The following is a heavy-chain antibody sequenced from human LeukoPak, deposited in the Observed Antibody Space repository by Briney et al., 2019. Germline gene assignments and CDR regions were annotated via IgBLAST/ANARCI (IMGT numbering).Heavy chain of an antibody. Sequence: ASVKVSCKASGYTFTGYYMHWVRQAPGQGLEWMGWINPNSGGTNYAQKFQGRVTMTRDTSISTAYMELSRLRSDDTAVYYCARDQWELLSDFDYWGQGTLVTVSS. J-gene: IGHJ4*02. CDR3: ARDQWELLSDFDY. D-gene: IGHD1-26*01. CDR1: GYTFTGYY. CDR2: INPNSGGT. V-gene: IGHV1-2*02.